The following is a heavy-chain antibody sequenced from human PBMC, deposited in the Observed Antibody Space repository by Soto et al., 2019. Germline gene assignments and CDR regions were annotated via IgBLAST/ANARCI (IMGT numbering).Heavy chain of an antibody. D-gene: IGHD6-19*01. V-gene: IGHV3-48*02. CDR1: GFTFSSYN. CDR2: ISSSSNTI. CDR3: ARLGIAVPGTAVEDY. Sequence: EVQLVESGGGLVQPGGSLRLSCAASGFTFSSYNMNWVRQAPGKGLEWVSYISSSSNTIYYADSVKGRFTISRDNAKNSLYLQMSSLRDEDTAVYYCARLGIAVPGTAVEDYWGQGTLVTVSS. J-gene: IGHJ4*02.